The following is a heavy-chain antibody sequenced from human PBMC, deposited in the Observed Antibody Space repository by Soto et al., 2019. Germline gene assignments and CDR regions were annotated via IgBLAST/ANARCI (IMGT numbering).Heavy chain of an antibody. CDR1: GGSISSYY. CDR2: IYYSGST. CDR3: ARDWIVGDYYYYGMDV. D-gene: IGHD3-16*01. V-gene: IGHV4-59*01. J-gene: IGHJ6*02. Sequence: SETLSLTCTVSGGSISSYYWSWIRQPPGKGLEWIGYIYYSGSTNYNPSLKSRVTISVDTSKNQLSLKLSSVTAADTAVYYCARDWIVGDYYYYGMDVWGQGTTVTVSS.